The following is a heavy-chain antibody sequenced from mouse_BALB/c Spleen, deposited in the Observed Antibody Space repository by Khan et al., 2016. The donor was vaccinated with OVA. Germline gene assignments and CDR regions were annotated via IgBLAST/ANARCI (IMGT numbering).Heavy chain of an antibody. CDR1: GYSITSDYA. CDR2: INYSGST. CDR3: ARDGSRYNYAMDY. V-gene: IGHV3-2*02. D-gene: IGHD2-3*01. J-gene: IGHJ4*01. Sequence: VQLKQSGPGLVNPSRSLSLTCTVTGYSITSDYAWNWIRQFPGNKLEWMGYINYSGSTNYNPALKSRISITRDTSKNQFFLQLNSVTTEDTATYYCARDGSRYNYAMDYWGQGTSVTVSS.